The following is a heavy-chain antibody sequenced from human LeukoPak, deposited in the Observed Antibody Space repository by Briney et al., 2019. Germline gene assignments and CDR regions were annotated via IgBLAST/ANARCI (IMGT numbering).Heavy chain of an antibody. V-gene: IGHV4-34*01. CDR3: ARQEGSSWHFGY. J-gene: IGHJ4*02. Sequence: SETLSLTCAVYGGSFSGYYWSWIRQPPGKGLEWIGEINHSGSTNYNPSLKSRVTISVDTSKNQFSLKLSSVTAADTAVYYCARQEGSSWHFGYWGQGTLVTVSS. CDR2: INHSGST. D-gene: IGHD6-13*01. CDR1: GGSFSGYY.